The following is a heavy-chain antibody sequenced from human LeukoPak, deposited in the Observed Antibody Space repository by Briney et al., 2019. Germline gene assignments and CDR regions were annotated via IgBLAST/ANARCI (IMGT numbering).Heavy chain of an antibody. CDR2: ISSSSTYI. CDR3: ARDRDGYFDY. CDR1: GFTFSSYS. V-gene: IGHV3-21*01. Sequence: GGSLRLSCAASGFTFSSYSMNWVRQAPGKGLEWVSSISSSSTYIYYTDSVKGRFTISRDNAKNSLYLLMNSLRAEDTAVYYCARDRDGYFDYWGQGTLVTVSS. J-gene: IGHJ4*02.